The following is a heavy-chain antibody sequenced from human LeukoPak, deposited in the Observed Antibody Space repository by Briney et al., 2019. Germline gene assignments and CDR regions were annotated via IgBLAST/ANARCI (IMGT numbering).Heavy chain of an antibody. Sequence: GASVKVSCKASGGTFTSYAISWVRQAPGQGLEWMGWINPNSGGTNYAQKFQGRVTMTRDTSSSTAYMELSRMRSDDTAVYYCARGGGVPATAIPRFYYWGQGTLVTVSS. J-gene: IGHJ4*02. CDR1: GGTFTSYA. CDR3: ARGGGVPATAIPRFYY. D-gene: IGHD2-2*02. CDR2: INPNSGGT. V-gene: IGHV1-2*02.